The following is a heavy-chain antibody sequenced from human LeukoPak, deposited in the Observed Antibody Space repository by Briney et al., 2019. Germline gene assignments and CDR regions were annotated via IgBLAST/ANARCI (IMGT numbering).Heavy chain of an antibody. CDR1: GYTFTSYG. J-gene: IGHJ5*02. D-gene: IGHD3-22*01. CDR2: ISAYNGNT. CDR3: AREDYYDSSGYYWYWFDP. V-gene: IGHV1-18*01. Sequence: ASVKVSCKASGYTFTSYGISWVRQAPGQGLEWMGWISAYNGNTNYAQKFQGRVTMTRDTSISTAYMELSRLRSDDTAVYYCAREDYYDSSGYYWYWFDPWGQGTLVTVSS.